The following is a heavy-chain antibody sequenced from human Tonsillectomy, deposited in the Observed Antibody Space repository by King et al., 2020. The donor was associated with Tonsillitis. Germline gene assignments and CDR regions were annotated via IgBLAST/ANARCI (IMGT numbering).Heavy chain of an antibody. CDR2: IGTAGDT. Sequence: VQLVESGGGLVQPGGSLRLPCAASGFTFSSYDMHWVRQATGKGLEWVSAIGTAGDTYYPGSVKGRFTISRENAKNSLYLQMNSLRAGDTAVYYCARVLGRYGDYSGYFELWGRGTLVTVSS. CDR3: ARVLGRYGDYSGYFEL. V-gene: IGHV3-13*01. D-gene: IGHD4-17*01. CDR1: GFTFSSYD. J-gene: IGHJ2*01.